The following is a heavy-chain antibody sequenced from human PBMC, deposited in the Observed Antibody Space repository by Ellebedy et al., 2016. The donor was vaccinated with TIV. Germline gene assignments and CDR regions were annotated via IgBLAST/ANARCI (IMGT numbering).Heavy chain of an antibody. CDR3: ARRSGRGSGNYYRIDY. V-gene: IGHV5-51*01. Sequence: GESLKISCKGSGYAFDTYWIAWVRQMPGKGLERMGIIYPGDSDTRYHPSFQAQVTISADKSINTAFLEWGSLRASDTGMYYCARRSGRGSGNYYRIDYWGQGTLVTVSS. J-gene: IGHJ4*02. CDR2: IYPGDSDT. D-gene: IGHD3-10*01. CDR1: GYAFDTYW.